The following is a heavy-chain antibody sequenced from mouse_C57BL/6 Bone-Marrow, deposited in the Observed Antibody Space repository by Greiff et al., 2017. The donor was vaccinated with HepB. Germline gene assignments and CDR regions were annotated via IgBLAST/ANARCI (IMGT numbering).Heavy chain of an antibody. Sequence: QVTLKVCGPGILQSSQTLSLTCSFSGFSLSTSGMGVSWIRQPSGKGLEWLAHIYWDDDKRYNPSLKSRLTISKDTSRNQVFLKITSVDTADTATYYCARSPSTALPYYGSSSLDYWGQGTTLTVSS. J-gene: IGHJ2*01. CDR2: IYWDDDK. CDR3: ARSPSTALPYYGSSSLDY. CDR1: GFSLSTSGMG. V-gene: IGHV8-12*01. D-gene: IGHD1-1*01.